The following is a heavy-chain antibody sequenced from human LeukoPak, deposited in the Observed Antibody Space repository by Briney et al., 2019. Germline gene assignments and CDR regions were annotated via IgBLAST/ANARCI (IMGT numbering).Heavy chain of an antibody. CDR3: ARWYYYDSSGYPAYFDY. V-gene: IGHV4-31*03. D-gene: IGHD3-22*01. CDR1: GGSISSGGYY. J-gene: IGHJ4*02. Sequence: RASETLSLTCTVSGGSISSGGYYWSWIRQHPGKGLEWIGYIYYSGSTYYNPSLKSRVTISVDTSKNQFSLKLSSVTAADTAVYYCARWYYYDSSGYPAYFDYWGQGTLVTVSS. CDR2: IYYSGST.